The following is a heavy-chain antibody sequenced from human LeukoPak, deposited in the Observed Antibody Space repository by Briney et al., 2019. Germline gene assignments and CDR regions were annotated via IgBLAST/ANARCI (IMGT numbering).Heavy chain of an antibody. CDR3: ARLPAYCSSTSCYYDY. D-gene: IGHD2-2*01. CDR2: MISSSSYI. Sequence: GGSLRLSCAASGFTFSSYSMNWVRQAPGKGLEWVSSMISSSSYIYYADSVKGRFTISRDNAKNSLYLQMNSLRAEDTAVYYCARLPAYCSSTSCYYDYWGQGTLVTVSS. V-gene: IGHV3-21*01. CDR1: GFTFSSYS. J-gene: IGHJ4*02.